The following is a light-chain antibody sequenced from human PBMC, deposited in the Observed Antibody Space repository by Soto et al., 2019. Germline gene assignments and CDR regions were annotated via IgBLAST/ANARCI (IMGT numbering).Light chain of an antibody. CDR3: QQYGSSPPSIT. V-gene: IGKV3-20*01. Sequence: EIVLTQSPGTLSLSSGERATLSCRASQSVSSNYFAWYQQKPGQAPRLLIYAASSRATGIPNRFSGSGSGTDFTLTISRLEPEDFAVYYCQQYGSSPPSITFGQGTRLEIK. CDR1: QSVSSNY. CDR2: AAS. J-gene: IGKJ5*01.